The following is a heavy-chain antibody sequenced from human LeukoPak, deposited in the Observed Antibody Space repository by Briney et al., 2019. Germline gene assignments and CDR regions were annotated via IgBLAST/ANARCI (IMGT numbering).Heavy chain of an antibody. D-gene: IGHD3-10*01. CDR3: ARAGITMVRGVIITKYYFGY. CDR1: GYTFTSYG. Sequence: ASVKVSCKASGYTFTSYGISWVRQAPGQGLEWMGWISAYNGNTNYAQKLQGRVTMTTDTSTSTAYMELRSLRSDDTAVYYCARAGITMVRGVIITKYYFGYWGQGTLVTVSS. J-gene: IGHJ4*02. CDR2: ISAYNGNT. V-gene: IGHV1-18*01.